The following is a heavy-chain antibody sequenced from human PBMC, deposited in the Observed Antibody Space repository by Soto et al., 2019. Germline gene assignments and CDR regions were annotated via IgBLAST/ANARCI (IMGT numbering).Heavy chain of an antibody. CDR1: GGSISSSSYY. V-gene: IGHV4-39*01. CDR2: IYYSGST. J-gene: IGHJ5*02. CDR3: AGHSDVLRYFGWFDP. Sequence: PSETLSRTSIVSGGSISSSSYYWGWIRQPPGKGLEWIGSIYYSGSTYYNPSLKSRVTISVDTSKNQFSLKLSSVTAADTAVYYCAGHSDVLRYFGWFDPWGQGTLVTVSS. D-gene: IGHD3-9*01.